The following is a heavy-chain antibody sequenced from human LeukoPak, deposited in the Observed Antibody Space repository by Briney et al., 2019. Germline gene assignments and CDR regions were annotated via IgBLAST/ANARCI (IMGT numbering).Heavy chain of an antibody. CDR3: AREAAGFPYYDILTGSGLYYMDV. Sequence: SETLSLTCTVSGGSISSSYSWGWIRQPPGKGLEWIGNIYYSGSTYYNPSLKSRVTISVDTSKNQFSLKLSSVTAADTAVYYCAREAAGFPYYDILTGSGLYYMDVWGKGTTVTISS. J-gene: IGHJ6*03. D-gene: IGHD3-9*01. V-gene: IGHV4-39*07. CDR2: IYYSGST. CDR1: GGSISSSYS.